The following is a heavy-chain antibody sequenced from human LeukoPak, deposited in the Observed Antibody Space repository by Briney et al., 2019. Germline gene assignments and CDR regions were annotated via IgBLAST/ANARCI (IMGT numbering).Heavy chain of an antibody. V-gene: IGHV1-24*01. CDR2: LDPGHGEK. CDR1: GYRLADVY. J-gene: IGHJ4*02. CDR3: ATYYGGDTAFGY. Sequence: GASVKVSCRVSGYRLADVYIHWVRQAPGPGLEWMGGLDPGHGEKLYAQKFQGRVSMTEDTSTDTAFMELSSLRSEDTAIYYCATYYGGDTAFGYWGQGTLVTVSS. D-gene: IGHD3-22*01.